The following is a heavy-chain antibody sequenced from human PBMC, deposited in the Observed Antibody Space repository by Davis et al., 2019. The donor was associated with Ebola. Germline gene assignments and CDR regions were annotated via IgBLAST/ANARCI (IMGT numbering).Heavy chain of an antibody. V-gene: IGHV1-69*10. CDR2: INAGNGNT. Sequence: SVKVSCKASGGTFSSYAISWVRQAPGQGLEWMGWINAGNGNTKYSQKFQGRVTITADKSTSTAYMELSSLRSEDTAVYYCARGPVVVAATRPGYFQHWGQGTLVTVSS. CDR1: GGTFSSYA. CDR3: ARGPVVVAATRPGYFQH. D-gene: IGHD2-15*01. J-gene: IGHJ1*01.